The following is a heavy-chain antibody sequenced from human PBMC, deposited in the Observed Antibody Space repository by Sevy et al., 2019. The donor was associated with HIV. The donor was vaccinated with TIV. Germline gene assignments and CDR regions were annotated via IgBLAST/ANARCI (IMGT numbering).Heavy chain of an antibody. CDR2: TYYRSKWYD. CDR3: AKEEGSNCSSTCCYRGGPFAEAVDY. CDR1: GDSVSSNSAA. V-gene: IGHV6-1*01. J-gene: IGHJ4*02. D-gene: IGHD2-2*02. Sequence: SQTLSLTCAISGDSVSSNSAAWNWIRQSPSRGLEWLGRTYYRSKWYDDYAVSVKSRITNNPDTSKNYFSLQLNSVTPKDRAVDYCAKEEGSNCSSTCCYRGGPFAEAVDYWGQGTLVTVSS.